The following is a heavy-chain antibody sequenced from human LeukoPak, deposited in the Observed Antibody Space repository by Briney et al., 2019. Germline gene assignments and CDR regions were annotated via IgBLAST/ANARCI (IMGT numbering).Heavy chain of an antibody. CDR3: AHFDYDSSGPDAFDI. CDR1: GFSLSTSGVG. J-gene: IGHJ3*02. V-gene: IGHV2-5*02. CDR2: IYWDDDK. Sequence: ESGPTLVKPTQTLTLTCAFSGFSLSTSGVGVGWIRQPPGKALEWLALIYWDDDKRYSPSLKSRLTITKDTSKNQVVLTMTNMDPVDTATYYCAHFDYDSSGPDAFDIWGQGTMVTVSS. D-gene: IGHD3-22*01.